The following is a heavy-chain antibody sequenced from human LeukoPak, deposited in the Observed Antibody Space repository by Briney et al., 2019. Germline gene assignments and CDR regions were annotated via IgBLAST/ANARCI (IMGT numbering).Heavy chain of an antibody. J-gene: IGHJ4*02. CDR1: GFTFSSYS. CDR2: IKQDGSEK. Sequence: GGSLRLSCAASGFTFSSYSMNWVRQAPGKGLEWVANIKQDGSEKYYVDSVKGRFTISRDNAKNSLYLQMNSLRAEDTAVYYCARVRFLEWLPMLGYSFDYWGQGTLVTVSS. D-gene: IGHD3-3*01. CDR3: ARVRFLEWLPMLGYSFDY. V-gene: IGHV3-7*04.